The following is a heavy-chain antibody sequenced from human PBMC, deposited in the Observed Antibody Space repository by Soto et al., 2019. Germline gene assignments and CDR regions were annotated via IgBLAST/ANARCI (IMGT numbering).Heavy chain of an antibody. V-gene: IGHV3-30*18. D-gene: IGHD6-13*01. J-gene: IGHJ4*02. Sequence: GGSLRLSCAASGFTFRSYAMHWVRQAPGKRLEWVAVIASDGRDKHHADSVKGRFTISRDNAKNTMFLQMNSLRVEDTAVYYCAKDRNIGAAVYHLDYWGQGILVTVSS. CDR3: AKDRNIGAAVYHLDY. CDR1: GFTFRSYA. CDR2: IASDGRDK.